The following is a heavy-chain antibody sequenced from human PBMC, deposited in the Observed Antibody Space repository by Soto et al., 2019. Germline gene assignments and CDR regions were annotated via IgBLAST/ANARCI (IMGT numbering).Heavy chain of an antibody. CDR2: IYYSGST. CDR1: GGSISSYY. CDR3: ARLTTPQNYFDY. Sequence: SETLSLTCTVSGGSISSYYWSWIRQPPGKGLEWIGYIYYSGSTNYKPSLKSRVTISVDTSKNQCSLKLSSVTAADTAVYYCARLTTPQNYFDYWGQGTLVTVSS. V-gene: IGHV4-59*08. D-gene: IGHD4-4*01. J-gene: IGHJ4*02.